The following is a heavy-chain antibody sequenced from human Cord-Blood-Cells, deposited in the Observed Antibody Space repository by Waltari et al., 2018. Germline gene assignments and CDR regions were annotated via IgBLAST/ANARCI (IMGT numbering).Heavy chain of an antibody. CDR3: ARHGVQDAFDI. J-gene: IGHJ3*02. Sequence: QVQLQESGPGLVKPAETLSLTCTVSGGSISSYYWSWIRQPPGKGLEWIGYIYYSGSTNYNPSLKSRVTISVDTSKTQFSLKLSSVTAADTAVYYCARHGVQDAFDIWGQGTMVTVSS. V-gene: IGHV4-59*08. CDR2: IYYSGST. D-gene: IGHD1-1*01. CDR1: GGSISSYY.